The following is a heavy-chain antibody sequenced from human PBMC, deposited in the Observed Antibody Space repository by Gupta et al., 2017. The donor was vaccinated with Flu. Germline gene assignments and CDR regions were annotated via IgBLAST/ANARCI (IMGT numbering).Heavy chain of an antibody. V-gene: IGHV3-23*01. J-gene: IGHJ4*02. CDR3: AKETWEFYFDF. CDR2: ISDSGDSI. D-gene: IGHD1-26*01. Sequence: WVRQGPGKGLEWVSAISDSGDSIYYADSVKGRFAISRDNSKDTLYLQISSLGAEDTAVYYCAKETWEFYFDFWGQGTLVNVSS.